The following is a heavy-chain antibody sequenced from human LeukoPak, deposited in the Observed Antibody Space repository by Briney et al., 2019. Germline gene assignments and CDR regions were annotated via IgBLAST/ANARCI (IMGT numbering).Heavy chain of an antibody. CDR2: IKTDGSEK. Sequence: GGSLRLSCEASGFTFSNSWMTWVRQTPGKGLEWVANIKTDGSEKYYVDSVKGRFTISRDNAKNTLYMQMNSLRVDDTAVYYCVREASGVSSSAFDVWGQGTMVTVSS. CDR1: GFTFSNSW. V-gene: IGHV3-7*01. D-gene: IGHD1-26*01. CDR3: VREASGVSSSAFDV. J-gene: IGHJ3*01.